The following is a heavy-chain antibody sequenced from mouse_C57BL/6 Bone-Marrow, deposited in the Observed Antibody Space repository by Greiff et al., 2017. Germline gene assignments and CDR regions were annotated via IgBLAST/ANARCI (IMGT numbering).Heavy chain of an antibody. CDR2: IHPHSGST. D-gene: IGHD1-1*01. CDR3: ARSPITTVPYFDV. V-gene: IGHV1-64*01. J-gene: IGHJ1*03. CDR1: GYTFTSYW. Sequence: QVQLQQPGAELVKPGASVKLSCKASGYTFTSYWMHWVKQRPGQGLEWIGMIHPHSGSTNYNEKFKSKATLTVDKSSSTAYMQLSSLTSEDSAVYYCARSPITTVPYFDVWGTGTTVTVSS.